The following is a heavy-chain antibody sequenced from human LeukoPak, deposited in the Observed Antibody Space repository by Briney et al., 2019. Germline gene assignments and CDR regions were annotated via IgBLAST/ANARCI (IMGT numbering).Heavy chain of an antibody. V-gene: IGHV3-30*18. Sequence: GGSLRLSCAASGFTFNNYAMSWVRQAPGKGLEWVAMIPYDGSSEKYADFVKGRFTISRDNSKNTLYLQMNSLRDEDTALYYCAKPRVSIGSHFDYWGQGTLVTVSS. CDR2: IPYDGSSE. D-gene: IGHD2-15*01. J-gene: IGHJ4*02. CDR1: GFTFNNYA. CDR3: AKPRVSIGSHFDY.